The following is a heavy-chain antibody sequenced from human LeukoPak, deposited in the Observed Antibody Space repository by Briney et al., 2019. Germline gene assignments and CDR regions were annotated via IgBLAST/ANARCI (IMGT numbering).Heavy chain of an antibody. J-gene: IGHJ3*02. D-gene: IGHD3-22*01. Sequence: SVKVSCKASGGTFSSYAISWVGQAPGQGLEWMGRIIPILGIANYAQKFQGRVTITADKSTSTAYMELSSLRSEDTAVYYCARVYEYDSSGYYLGDAFDIWGQGTMVPVSS. CDR3: ARVYEYDSSGYYLGDAFDI. CDR2: IIPILGIA. V-gene: IGHV1-69*04. CDR1: GGTFSSYA.